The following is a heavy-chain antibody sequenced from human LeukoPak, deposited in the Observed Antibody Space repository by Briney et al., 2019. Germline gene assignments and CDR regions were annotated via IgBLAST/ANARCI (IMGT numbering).Heavy chain of an antibody. V-gene: IGHV3-30*02. CDR2: IRSDGSNE. J-gene: IGHJ5*01. CDR3: ARARGTYSNALDS. Sequence: GGSLRLSYVASEFTFSNYGMHWVRQPPGKGLEWVALIRSDGSNEYYEDSVKGRFTISRDNSKNILYLQMNSLRVEDTAVYYCARARGTYSNALDSWGQGSLVTVSS. D-gene: IGHD2-15*01. CDR1: EFTFSNYG.